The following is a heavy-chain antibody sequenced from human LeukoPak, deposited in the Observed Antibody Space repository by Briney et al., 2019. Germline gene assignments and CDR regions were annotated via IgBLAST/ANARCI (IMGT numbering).Heavy chain of an antibody. J-gene: IGHJ6*03. CDR3: ASGYVPLYYYYYMDV. CDR2: IIPIFGTP. Sequence: SVKVSCKASGGIFRSYTISWVRQAPGQGFEWMGGIIPIFGTPNYAQKFQGRVTFTTDESTSTAYMELSSLRSEDTAIYYCASGYVPLYYYYYMDVWGKGTTVTVSS. V-gene: IGHV1-69*05. D-gene: IGHD3-16*01. CDR1: GGIFRSYT.